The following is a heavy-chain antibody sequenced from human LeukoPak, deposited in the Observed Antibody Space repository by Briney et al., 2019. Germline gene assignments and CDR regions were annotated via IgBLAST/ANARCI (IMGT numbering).Heavy chain of an antibody. CDR2: IRYDGTNE. CDR1: GFTFNNYG. J-gene: IGHJ6*03. D-gene: IGHD2-2*01. Sequence: GGSLRLSCAASGFTFNNYGMYWVRQAPGKGLEWVASIRYDGTNEYYADSVKGGFTISRDNSKNTLSLQMNSLRVGDASVYYCAKGGGSPRHYYYYYMDVWGKGTTVTVSS. V-gene: IGHV3-30*02. CDR3: AKGGGSPRHYYYYYMDV.